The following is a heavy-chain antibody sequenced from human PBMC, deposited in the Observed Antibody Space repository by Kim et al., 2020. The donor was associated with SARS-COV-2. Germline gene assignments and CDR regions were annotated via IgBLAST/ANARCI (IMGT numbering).Heavy chain of an antibody. CDR3: AKAQNWNPAFDY. D-gene: IGHD1-1*01. V-gene: IGHV3-23*01. J-gene: IGHJ4*02. Sequence: YYADSVKGRFTISRDNSKNTLYLQMNSLRAEDTAVYYCAKAQNWNPAFDYWGQGTLVTVSS.